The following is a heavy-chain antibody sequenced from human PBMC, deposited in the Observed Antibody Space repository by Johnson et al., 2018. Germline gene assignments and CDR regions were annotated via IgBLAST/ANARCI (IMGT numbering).Heavy chain of an antibody. J-gene: IGHJ4*02. V-gene: IGHV3-23*01. CDR2: ITTSGTNT. CDR3: ANPPSGYDRIVGY. D-gene: IGHD5-12*01. Sequence: EVQLLESGGGFVQPGGSLRLSCAASGFTFSSYAMSWVRQAPGKGLEWVSSITTSGTNTYYADSVKGRFTISRDNSKNTRYLQMNNLRAGDTAVYYCANPPSGYDRIVGYWGQGTLVTVSS. CDR1: GFTFSSYA.